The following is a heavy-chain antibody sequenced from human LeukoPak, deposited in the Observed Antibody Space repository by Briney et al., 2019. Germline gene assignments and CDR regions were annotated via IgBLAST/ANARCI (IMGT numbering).Heavy chain of an antibody. CDR1: GFTFSSYW. V-gene: IGHV3-7*05. D-gene: IGHD6-13*01. CDR3: TTDLYSSSYGMDV. Sequence: GGSLRLSCAASGFTFSSYWMSWVRQAPGKGLEWVANIKQDGSEKYYVDSVKGRFTISRDNAKISLYLQMNSLKTDDTAVYYCTTDLYSSSYGMDVWGQGTTVTVSS. CDR2: IKQDGSEK. J-gene: IGHJ6*02.